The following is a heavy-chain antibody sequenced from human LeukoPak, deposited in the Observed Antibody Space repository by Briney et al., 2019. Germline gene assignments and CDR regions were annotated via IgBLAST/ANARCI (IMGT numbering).Heavy chain of an antibody. Sequence: GASVKVSCKASGYTFTSYAMHWVRQAPGQGLEWMGRIIPILGIANYAQKFQGRVTITADKSTSTAYMELSSLRSEDTAVYYCARDNWMGRIDYWGQGTLVTVSS. CDR1: GYTFTSYA. J-gene: IGHJ4*02. D-gene: IGHD1-26*01. V-gene: IGHV1-69*04. CDR3: ARDNWMGRIDY. CDR2: IIPILGIA.